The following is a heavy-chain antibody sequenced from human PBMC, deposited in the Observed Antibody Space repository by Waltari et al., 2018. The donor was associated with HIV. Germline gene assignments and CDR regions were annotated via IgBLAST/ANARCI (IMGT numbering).Heavy chain of an antibody. V-gene: IGHV4-31*03. Sequence: QVQLQESGPGLVKPSQTLSLTCTVSGGSISSGGYYWSWIRQHPGKGLEWIGYIYYSGSTYYNPSLKSRVTISVDTSKNQFSLKLSSVTAADTAVYYCARVAMIVAHDAFDIWGQGTMVTVSS. J-gene: IGHJ3*02. CDR3: ARVAMIVAHDAFDI. CDR1: GGSISSGGYY. CDR2: IYYSGST. D-gene: IGHD3-22*01.